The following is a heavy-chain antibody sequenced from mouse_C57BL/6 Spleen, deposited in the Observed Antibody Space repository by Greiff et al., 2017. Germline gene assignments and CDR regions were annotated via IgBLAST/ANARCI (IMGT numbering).Heavy chain of an antibody. CDR3: AKPELRPYCAMDY. D-gene: IGHD3-2*02. CDR2: IWGDGST. CDR1: GFSLTSYG. V-gene: IGHV2-3*01. Sequence: VKVVESGPGLVAPSQSLSITCTVSGFSLTSYGVSWVRQPPGKGLEWLGVIWGDGSTNYHSALISRLSISKDNSKSQVFLRLDSLQTDDTATYECAKPELRPYCAMDYGGQGTSVTVSS. J-gene: IGHJ4*01.